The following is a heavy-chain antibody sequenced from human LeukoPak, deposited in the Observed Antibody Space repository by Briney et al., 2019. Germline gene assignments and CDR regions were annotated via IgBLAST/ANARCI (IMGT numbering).Heavy chain of an antibody. CDR3: ARVGGYYDSSGYYSYDAFDI. Sequence: SETLSLTCTVSGGSISGGGYYWSWIRQHPGKGLEWIGYIYYSGSTYYNPSLKSRVTISVDTSKNQFSLKLSSVTAADTAVYYCARVGGYYDSSGYYSYDAFDIWGQGTMVTVSS. CDR2: IYYSGST. D-gene: IGHD3-22*01. V-gene: IGHV4-31*03. CDR1: GGSISGGGYY. J-gene: IGHJ3*02.